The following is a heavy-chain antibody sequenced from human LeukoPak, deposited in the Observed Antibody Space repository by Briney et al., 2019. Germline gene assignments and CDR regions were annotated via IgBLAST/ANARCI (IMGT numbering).Heavy chain of an antibody. Sequence: PGGSLRLSCAASGFTVSSNYMSWVRQAPGKGLEWVSVIYSGGSTYYADSVKGRFTISRDNSKNTLYLQMNSLRAEDTAVYYCARGLSYYDSSGYSMTDYWGQGTLVTVSS. CDR1: GFTVSSNY. D-gene: IGHD3-22*01. CDR2: IYSGGST. CDR3: ARGLSYYDSSGYSMTDY. J-gene: IGHJ4*02. V-gene: IGHV3-53*01.